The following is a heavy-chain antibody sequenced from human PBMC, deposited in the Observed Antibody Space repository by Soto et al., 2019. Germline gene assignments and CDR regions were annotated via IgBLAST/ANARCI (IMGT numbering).Heavy chain of an antibody. Sequence: PGGSLRRSCAASGFTISNYAMNWVRQAPGKGLEWVSIISGSGGSAYYADSVKGRFTISRDNSKKTLYLQMKSLRAEDTAVYYCAKDGGFLTYNMDVWGQGTPVTVSS. J-gene: IGHJ6*02. CDR2: ISGSGGSA. V-gene: IGHV3-23*01. CDR1: GFTISNYA. D-gene: IGHD3-3*01. CDR3: AKDGGFLTYNMDV.